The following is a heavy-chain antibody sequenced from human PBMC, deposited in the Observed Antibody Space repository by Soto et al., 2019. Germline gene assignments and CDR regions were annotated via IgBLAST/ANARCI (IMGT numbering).Heavy chain of an antibody. CDR2: INIDGSST. V-gene: IGHV3-74*01. CDR1: EFTFIRYW. D-gene: IGHD3-10*01. Sequence: PMRVSCGAAEFTFIRYWLHCVLQTPGKELVWVSRINIDGSSTSYADSVKGRFTISRDNAKNTLYLQMSSLRAVDTDVYYCETDYMGYAWGKGTTVTVSS. CDR3: ETDYMGYA. J-gene: IGHJ6*04.